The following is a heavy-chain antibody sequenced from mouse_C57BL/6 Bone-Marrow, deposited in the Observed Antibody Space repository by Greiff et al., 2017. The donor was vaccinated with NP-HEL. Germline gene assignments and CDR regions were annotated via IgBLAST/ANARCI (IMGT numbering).Heavy chain of an antibody. CDR2: ISSGGSYT. CDR3: ASFYYRGGYAMDY. J-gene: IGHJ4*01. Sequence: EVQGVESGGDLVKPGGSLKLSCAASGFTFSSYGMSWVRQTPDKRLEWVATISSGGSYTYYLESVKGRFTISRDNAKTTLYLQMSSLKSEDTAMYYCASFYYRGGYAMDYWGQGTSVTVSS. D-gene: IGHD2-1*01. CDR1: GFTFSSYG. V-gene: IGHV5-6*01.